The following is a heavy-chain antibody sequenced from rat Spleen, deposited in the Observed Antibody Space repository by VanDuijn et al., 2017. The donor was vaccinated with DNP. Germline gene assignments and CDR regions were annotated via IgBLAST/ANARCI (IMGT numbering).Heavy chain of an antibody. CDR1: GYPIISNY. Sequence: EVQLQESGPGLVKPSQSLSLTCSVTGYPIISNYWGWIRKFPGNKMEWVGHISYSGGTSYNPSLKSRISITRDTSKNQFFLHLNSVTTEDTATYYCARWRIGPHYFDYWGQGVMVTVSS. CDR3: ARWRIGPHYFDY. V-gene: IGHV3-1*01. J-gene: IGHJ2*01. D-gene: IGHD1-11*01. CDR2: ISYSGGT.